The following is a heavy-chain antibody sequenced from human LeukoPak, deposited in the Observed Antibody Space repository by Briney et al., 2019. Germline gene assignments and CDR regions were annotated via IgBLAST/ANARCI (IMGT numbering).Heavy chain of an antibody. J-gene: IGHJ3*02. Sequence: PGGSLRLSCAASGFTVSNNYMSWASQAPGKGLEWVSVIYSGGSTYYADSVRGRFTISRDNSKNTLYLQMNSLRAEDTAVYYCARVRYNAFDIWGQGTMVTVSS. CDR3: ARVRYNAFDI. D-gene: IGHD1-14*01. V-gene: IGHV3-53*01. CDR1: GFTVSNNY. CDR2: IYSGGST.